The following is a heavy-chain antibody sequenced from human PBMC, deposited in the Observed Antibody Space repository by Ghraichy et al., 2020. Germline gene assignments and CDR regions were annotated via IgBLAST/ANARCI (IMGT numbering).Heavy chain of an antibody. CDR2: IKQDGSEK. CDR3: ARVERADYYDSSGYFDY. J-gene: IGHJ4*02. Sequence: GGSLRLSCAASGFTFSSYWMSWVRQAPGKGLEWVANIKQDGSEKYYVDSVKGRFTISRDNAKNSLYLQMNSLRAEDTAVYYCARVERADYYDSSGYFDYWGQGTLVTVSS. V-gene: IGHV3-7*01. D-gene: IGHD3-22*01. CDR1: GFTFSSYW.